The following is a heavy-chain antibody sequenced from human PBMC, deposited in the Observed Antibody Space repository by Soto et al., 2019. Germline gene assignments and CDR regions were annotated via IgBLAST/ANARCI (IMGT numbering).Heavy chain of an antibody. D-gene: IGHD3-16*02. CDR3: ARRVDYVWGSYRYSPYFDY. J-gene: IGHJ4*02. CDR2: IYYSGST. CDR1: GGSISSSSYY. V-gene: IGHV4-39*07. Sequence: SETLSLTCTVSGGSISSSSYYWGWIRQPPGKGLEWIGSIYYSGSTNYNPSLKSRVTISVDTSKNQFSLKLSSVTAADTAVYYCARRVDYVWGSYRYSPYFDYWGQGTLVTVSS.